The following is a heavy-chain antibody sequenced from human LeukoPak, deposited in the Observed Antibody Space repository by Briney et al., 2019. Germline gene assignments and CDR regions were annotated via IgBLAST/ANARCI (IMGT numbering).Heavy chain of an antibody. D-gene: IGHD3-22*01. CDR3: ARVSSGYSNGVWFDP. CDR1: GFTFSSYW. J-gene: IGHJ5*02. V-gene: IGHV3-7*01. Sequence: PGGSLRLSCAASGFTFSSYWMSWVRQAPGKGLEWVANIKQDGSEKYYVDSVKGRFTISRDNAKNSLYLQMNSLRAEDTAVYYCARVSSGYSNGVWFDPWGQGTLVTVSS. CDR2: IKQDGSEK.